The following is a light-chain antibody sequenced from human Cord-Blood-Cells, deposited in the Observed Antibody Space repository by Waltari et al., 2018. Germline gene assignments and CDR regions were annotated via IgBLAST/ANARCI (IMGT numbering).Light chain of an antibody. CDR1: QSLVYSDGNTY. CDR2: KVS. CDR3: MQGTHWPPFT. J-gene: IGKJ3*01. V-gene: IGKV2-30*01. Sequence: DVVMTKSPLSLPVTLGQPASSSCRSSQSLVYSDGNTYLNWFQQRPGQSPRRLIYKVSNRDSGVPDRFSGSGSGTDFTLKISRVEAEDVGVYYCMQGTHWPPFTFGPGTKVDIK.